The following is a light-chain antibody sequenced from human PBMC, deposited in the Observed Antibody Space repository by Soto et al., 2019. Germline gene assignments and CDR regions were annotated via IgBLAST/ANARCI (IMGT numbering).Light chain of an antibody. CDR3: SSYSTSATPYV. J-gene: IGLJ1*01. Sequence: QSVLTQPASVSGSPGQSITISCIGTSSDIGPYNYVSWYQQHPDKAPKLILYEVTNRPSGASDRFSGSKSGNAAFLTISGLQAEDEADSYCSSYSTSATPYVFGTGTKLTV. CDR1: SSDIGPYNY. V-gene: IGLV2-14*01. CDR2: EVT.